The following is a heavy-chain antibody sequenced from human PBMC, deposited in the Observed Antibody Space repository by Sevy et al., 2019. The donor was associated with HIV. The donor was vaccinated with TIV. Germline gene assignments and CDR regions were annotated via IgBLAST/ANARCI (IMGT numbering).Heavy chain of an antibody. V-gene: IGHV1-18*01. CDR2: ISPYTGDT. D-gene: IGHD2-2*01. Sequence: ASVKVSCRASGYTFRSYGISWVRQAPGQGLEWMGWISPYTGDTDFAQKVQGRISMTSDTSTSTAYMELRSLRSDDTAVYYCARDKPQGVVVLPGAMWGRVDYWGQGTLVTVSS. CDR3: ARDKPQGVVVLPGAMWGRVDY. J-gene: IGHJ4*02. CDR1: GYTFRSYG.